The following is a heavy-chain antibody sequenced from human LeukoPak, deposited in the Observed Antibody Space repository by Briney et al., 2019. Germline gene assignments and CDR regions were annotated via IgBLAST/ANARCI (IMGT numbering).Heavy chain of an antibody. CDR3: ARGGLVLRFLEWVRLMGYMDV. D-gene: IGHD3-3*01. CDR2: ISYDGSNK. V-gene: IGHV3-30-3*01. CDR1: GFIFSSYS. Sequence: PGRSLRLSCAASGFIFSSYSMHWVRQAPGKGLEWVAVISYDGSNKYYADSVKGRFTISRDNAKNTLHLQMNSLRAEDTALYYCARGGLVLRFLEWVRLMGYMDVWGKGTTVTVSS. J-gene: IGHJ6*03.